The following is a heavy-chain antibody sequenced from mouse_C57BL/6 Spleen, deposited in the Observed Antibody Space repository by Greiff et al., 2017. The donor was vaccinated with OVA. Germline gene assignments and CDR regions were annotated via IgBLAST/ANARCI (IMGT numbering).Heavy chain of an antibody. D-gene: IGHD2-3*01. CDR2: IDPSDSYT. CDR1: GYTFTSYW. V-gene: IGHV1-50*01. CDR3: ARRGRDDGYYWYFDV. J-gene: IGHJ1*03. Sequence: QVQLKQSGAELVRPGSSVKLSCKASGYTFTSYWMQWVKQRPGQGLEWIGEIDPSDSYTNYNQKFKGKATLTVDTSSSTAYMQLSSLTSEDSAVYYCARRGRDDGYYWYFDVWGTGTTVTVSS.